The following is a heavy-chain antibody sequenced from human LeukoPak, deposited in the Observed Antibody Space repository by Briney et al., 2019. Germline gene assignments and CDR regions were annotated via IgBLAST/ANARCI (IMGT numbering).Heavy chain of an antibody. CDR1: GGTFSSYA. Sequence: SVKVSCKASGGTFSSYAISWVRQAPGQGLEWMGGIIPIFGTANYAQKLQGRVTITADESTSTAYMELSSLRSEDTAVYYCARVSYDILTSPTAFYYYYGMDVWGKGTTVTVSS. V-gene: IGHV1-69*13. D-gene: IGHD3-9*01. CDR2: IIPIFGTA. CDR3: ARVSYDILTSPTAFYYYYGMDV. J-gene: IGHJ6*04.